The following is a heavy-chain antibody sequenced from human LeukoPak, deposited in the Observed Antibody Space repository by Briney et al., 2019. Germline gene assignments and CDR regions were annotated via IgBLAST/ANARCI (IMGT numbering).Heavy chain of an antibody. CDR1: GYSFSDYW. D-gene: IGHD5-18*01. CDR3: AREAVPHTGGNLNV. Sequence: GESLKISCRGSGYSFSDYWIAWVRQMPGNGLEFMGIMYPGDSDTRYSPSFQGQVTMSADKSINTAYLQWSSLRASDTAMYYCAREAVPHTGGNLNVWGQGTRVTVSS. J-gene: IGHJ3*01. CDR2: MYPGDSDT. V-gene: IGHV5-51*01.